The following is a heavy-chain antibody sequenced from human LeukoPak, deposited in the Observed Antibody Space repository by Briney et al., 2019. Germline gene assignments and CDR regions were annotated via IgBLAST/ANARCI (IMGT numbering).Heavy chain of an antibody. J-gene: IGHJ5*02. D-gene: IGHD2-15*01. Sequence: GGALRLSCAASGFTLCDYYMSGVRDAPGKGLEWVANINQDGSEKYYADSVRGRFTISRDNAKNTLYLQMNSMRADDTAVYYWARASDTSTWYLVYWFDPWGQGTLVTVSS. CDR1: GFTLCDYY. V-gene: IGHV3-7*01. CDR3: ARASDTSTWYLVYWFDP. CDR2: INQDGSEK.